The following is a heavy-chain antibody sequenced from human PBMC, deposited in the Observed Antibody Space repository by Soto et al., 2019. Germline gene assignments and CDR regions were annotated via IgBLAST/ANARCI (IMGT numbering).Heavy chain of an antibody. Sequence: QVQLVQSGAEVKKPGSSVKVSCKASGGTFSSYTISWVRQAPGQGLEWMGRIIPILGIANYAQKFQGRVTITADKSTSTAYMEVSSLGSEETAVYYCARAPEYCSSASCYYTYFDYWGQGTLVTVSS. CDR1: GGTFSSYT. V-gene: IGHV1-69*02. CDR2: IIPILGIA. CDR3: ARAPEYCSSASCYYTYFDY. J-gene: IGHJ4*02. D-gene: IGHD2-2*01.